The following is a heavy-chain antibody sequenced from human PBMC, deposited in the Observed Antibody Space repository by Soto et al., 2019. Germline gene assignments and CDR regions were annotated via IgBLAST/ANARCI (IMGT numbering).Heavy chain of an antibody. Sequence: EVQLVESGGGLVQPGGSLRLSCAASEFTFSGRSVHWVRQAPGKGLVWVSGIDQVGTDSTYADSVKGRFTSSRDNAKNTVYLQMNSLRVDDTAVYYCARGWFGPDVWGKGTTVTVSS. CDR2: IDQVGTDS. V-gene: IGHV3-74*01. CDR1: EFTFSGRS. D-gene: IGHD3-10*01. J-gene: IGHJ6*03. CDR3: ARGWFGPDV.